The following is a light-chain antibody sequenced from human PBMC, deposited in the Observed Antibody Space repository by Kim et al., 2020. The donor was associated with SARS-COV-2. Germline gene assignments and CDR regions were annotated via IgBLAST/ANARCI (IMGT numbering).Light chain of an antibody. CDR3: QQYNNWPPLT. V-gene: IGKV3-15*01. J-gene: IGKJ4*01. CDR1: QSVSSN. Sequence: EIVMTQSPATLSVSPGERATLSCRASQSVSSNLAWYQQRPGQAPRLLIYGASTRATGIPARFSGSGSGTEFTLTISSLQSEDFAFYSCQQYNNWPPLTFGGGTKVEI. CDR2: GAS.